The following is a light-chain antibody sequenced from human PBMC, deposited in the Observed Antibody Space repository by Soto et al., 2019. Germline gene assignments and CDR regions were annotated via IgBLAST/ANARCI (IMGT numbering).Light chain of an antibody. Sequence: QTVVTQEPSFSVSPGGTVLLNCGLTSGSVSTSYYPSWYQQSPGLAPRTLIYNTTTRSSGVPDRFSGSILGNKGALTNTGAQSDDESDYLCALYVGSGTVVFGGGTKLTVL. CDR1: SGSVSTSYY. J-gene: IGLJ2*01. CDR3: ALYVGSGTVV. CDR2: NTT. V-gene: IGLV8-61*01.